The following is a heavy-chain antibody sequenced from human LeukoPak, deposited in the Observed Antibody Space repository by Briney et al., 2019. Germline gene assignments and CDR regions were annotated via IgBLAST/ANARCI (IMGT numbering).Heavy chain of an antibody. J-gene: IGHJ5*02. D-gene: IGHD2-15*01. CDR2: IYYSGST. V-gene: IGHV4-59*08. CDR1: GGSISSYY. Sequence: SETLSLTCTVSGGSISSYYWSWIRQPPGKGLEWIGYIYYSGSTNYNPSLKSRVTISVDASKNQFSLKLSSVTAADTAVYYCAGTPATWFDPWGQGTLVTVSS. CDR3: AGTPATWFDP.